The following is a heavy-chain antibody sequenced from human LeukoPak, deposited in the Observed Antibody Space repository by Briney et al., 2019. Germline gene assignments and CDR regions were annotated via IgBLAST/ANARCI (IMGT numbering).Heavy chain of an antibody. CDR1: GGSISSYY. V-gene: IGHV4-59*01. CDR3: AREAAAGHDY. CDR2: IYYSGST. D-gene: IGHD6-13*01. Sequence: SETLSLTCTVSGGSISSYYWSWIRQPPGKGLEWIGYIYYSGSTNYNPSLTSRVTISVDTSKNQFSLKLSSVTAADTAVYYCAREAAAGHDYWGQGTLVTVSS. J-gene: IGHJ4*02.